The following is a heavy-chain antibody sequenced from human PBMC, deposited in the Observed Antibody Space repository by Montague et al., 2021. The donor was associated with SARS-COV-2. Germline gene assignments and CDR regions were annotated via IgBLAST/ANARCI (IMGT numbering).Heavy chain of an antibody. CDR3: AKVGDILTGYSLINLDA. D-gene: IGHD3-9*01. V-gene: IGHV3-23*03. J-gene: IGHJ5*02. CDR1: GFTFSNSP. CDR2: IHSAGRGT. Sequence: SLRLSCAASGFTFSNSPMSWVRQAPGKGLDWVSVIHSAGRGTYYADSVQGRFTISRDNLKNTVYLQMDSLRDVDTALYYCAKVGDILTGYSLINLDARGQGTLVVVSS.